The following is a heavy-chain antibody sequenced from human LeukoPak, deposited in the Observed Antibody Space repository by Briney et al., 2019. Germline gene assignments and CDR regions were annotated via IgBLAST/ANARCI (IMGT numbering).Heavy chain of an antibody. CDR2: IYIEGYT. V-gene: IGHV3-66*01. D-gene: IGHD5-24*01. CDR3: VRDPRDGYGHFDY. Sequence: GRSLRLSCVVSGFTFSGNHISWVRQAPGKGQEWVSVIYIEGYTYYADSVKGRFTISRDNSKNTVYLQMNSLKPEDTAVYYCVRDPRDGYGHFDYWGQGTLVTVSS. CDR1: GFTFSGNH. J-gene: IGHJ4*02.